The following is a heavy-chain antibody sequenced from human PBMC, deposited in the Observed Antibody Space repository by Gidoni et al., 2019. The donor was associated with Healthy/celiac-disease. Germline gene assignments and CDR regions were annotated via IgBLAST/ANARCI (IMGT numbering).Heavy chain of an antibody. D-gene: IGHD3-10*01. Sequence: QVQLVESGGGVVQPGRSLRLSCAASGCTFSSYGMHWVRQAPGKGLEWVAVISYDGSNKYYADSVKGRFTISRDNSKNTLYLQMNSLRAEDTAVYYCAKDGGSGSYEDYWGQGTLVTVSS. V-gene: IGHV3-30*18. CDR1: GCTFSSYG. J-gene: IGHJ4*02. CDR3: AKDGGSGSYEDY. CDR2: ISYDGSNK.